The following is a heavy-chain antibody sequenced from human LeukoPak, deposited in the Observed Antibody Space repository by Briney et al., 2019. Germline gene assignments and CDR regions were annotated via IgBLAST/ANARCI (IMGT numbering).Heavy chain of an antibody. CDR2: INSDGSST. J-gene: IGHJ3*02. Sequence: PGGSLRLSCAASGFTFSSYWMHWVRQAPGKGLVWVSRINSDGSSTSYADSVKGRFTISRDNAKNTLYLQMNSLRAEDTAVYYCARDLRVWFGENAFDIWGQGTMVTVSS. D-gene: IGHD3-10*01. V-gene: IGHV3-74*01. CDR3: ARDLRVWFGENAFDI. CDR1: GFTFSSYW.